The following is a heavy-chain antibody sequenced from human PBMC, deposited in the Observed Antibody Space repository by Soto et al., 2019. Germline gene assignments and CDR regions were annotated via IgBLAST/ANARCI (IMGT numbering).Heavy chain of an antibody. V-gene: IGHV3-23*01. CDR2: ITGSGGTT. CDR3: TRGDRSSGFDY. CDR1: GFTFSSYA. Sequence: GGSLRLSCAASGFTFSSYAMGWVRQPPGRGLEWVSIITGSGGTTLYADSVRGRFTISRDNSKITQYLQMNSLRADDTAVYYCTRGDRSSGFDYWGQGTLVTVSS. J-gene: IGHJ4*02. D-gene: IGHD6-19*01.